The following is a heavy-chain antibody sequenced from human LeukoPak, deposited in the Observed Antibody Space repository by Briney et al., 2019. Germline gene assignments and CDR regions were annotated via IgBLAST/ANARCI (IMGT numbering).Heavy chain of an antibody. CDR1: GYTFTSYD. CDR3: ARPKKTTASFGY. J-gene: IGHJ4*02. D-gene: IGHD4-17*01. CDR2: MNPNSGNT. V-gene: IGHV1-8*01. Sequence: ASVKVSCTTSGYTFTSYDINWVRQATGQGLEWMGWMNPNSGNTGYAQKFQGRVTMTRNTSISTAYMELSSLRSEDTAVYYCARPKKTTASFGYWGQGTLVTVSS.